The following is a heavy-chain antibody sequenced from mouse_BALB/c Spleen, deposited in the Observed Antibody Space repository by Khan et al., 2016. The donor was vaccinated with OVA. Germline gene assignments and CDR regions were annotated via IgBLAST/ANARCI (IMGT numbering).Heavy chain of an antibody. Sequence: QIQLVQSGPELKKPGETVKISCKASGYTFTNYGMNWVKQAPGKALKWMGWISTYTGEPTYADDFKGRFAFSLETSASTAYLQINNLQNEDAATYYCTRPHHSSYVLVYWGQGTSVTVSS. CDR2: ISTYTGEP. V-gene: IGHV9-3-1*01. J-gene: IGHJ4*01. D-gene: IGHD6-1*01. CDR3: TRPHHSSYVLVY. CDR1: GYTFTNYG.